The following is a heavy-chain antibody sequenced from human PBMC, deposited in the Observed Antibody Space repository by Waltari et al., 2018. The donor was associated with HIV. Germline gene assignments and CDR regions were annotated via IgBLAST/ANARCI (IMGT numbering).Heavy chain of an antibody. J-gene: IGHJ4*02. V-gene: IGHV3-48*02. CDR1: GFTFSSYG. CDR3: ARLQTWFDY. Sequence: EVQLVESGGGLVQPGGSLRLSCAASGFTFSSYGMNWVRQAPGKGMEWVAHIGSTGRTTHYADSVKGRFTISRDDAKNSLYLQANSLRDEDTGVYFCARLQTWFDYWGQGTLVAVSS. CDR2: IGSTGRTT.